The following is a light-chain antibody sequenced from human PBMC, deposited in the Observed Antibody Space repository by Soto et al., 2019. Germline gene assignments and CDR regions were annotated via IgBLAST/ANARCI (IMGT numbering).Light chain of an antibody. CDR3: SSYTSSSTSLHV. J-gene: IGLJ1*01. V-gene: IGLV2-14*01. CDR1: SSDVGGYNY. Sequence: QSALTQPASVSGSPGQSITISCTGTSSDVGGYNYVSWYQQHPGKAPKLMIYDVSNRPSGVSNRFSGSKSGNTASLTISGLQAEDEADYYCSSYTSSSTSLHVFGTGTKLTVL. CDR2: DVS.